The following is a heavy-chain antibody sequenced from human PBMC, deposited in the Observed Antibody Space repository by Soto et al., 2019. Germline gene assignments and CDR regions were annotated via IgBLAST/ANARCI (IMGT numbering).Heavy chain of an antibody. CDR1: GHTFSSYA. D-gene: IGHD3-22*01. CDR2: IIPIFGTA. Sequence: ASVKVSCKASGHTFSSYAISWVRQAPGQGLEWMGGIIPIFGTANYAQKFQGRVTITADESTSTAYMELSSLRSEDTAVYYCARDLRNYYDSSGSTDVWGQGTTVTVSS. J-gene: IGHJ6*02. CDR3: ARDLRNYYDSSGSTDV. V-gene: IGHV1-69*13.